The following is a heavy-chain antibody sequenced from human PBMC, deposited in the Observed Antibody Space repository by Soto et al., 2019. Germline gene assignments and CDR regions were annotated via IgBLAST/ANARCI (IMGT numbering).Heavy chain of an antibody. Sequence: PSETLSLTCTVSGGSISSSSYYWGWIRQPPGKGLEWIGSIYYSGSTYYNPSLKSRVTISVDTSKNQFSLKLSSVTAADTAVYYCARHVMGATRFQTYYYGMDVWGQGTTVTVSS. D-gene: IGHD1-26*01. CDR2: IYYSGST. CDR1: GGSISSSSYY. J-gene: IGHJ6*02. V-gene: IGHV4-39*01. CDR3: ARHVMGATRFQTYYYGMDV.